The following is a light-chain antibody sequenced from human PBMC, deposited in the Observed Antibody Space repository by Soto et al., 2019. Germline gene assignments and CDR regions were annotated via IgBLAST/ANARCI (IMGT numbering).Light chain of an antibody. V-gene: IGKV1-9*01. Sequence: DIQLTQSPSFLSPSVGDRVTITCRASQDINSYLARYQQKQGKAPNXLIYAASTLQSGVPSRFSGSGSGTELTITITSLQPEDFETYYCQQLNNYPVTFGQGTRLEIK. CDR2: AAS. CDR1: QDINSY. CDR3: QQLNNYPVT. J-gene: IGKJ5*01.